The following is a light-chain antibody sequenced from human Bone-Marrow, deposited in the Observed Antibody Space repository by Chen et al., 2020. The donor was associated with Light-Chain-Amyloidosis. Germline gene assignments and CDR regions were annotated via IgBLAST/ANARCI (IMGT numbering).Light chain of an antibody. CDR2: DDR. Sequence: SYVLTQPSSVSVAPGQTATIACGGNNMGSTSVHWYQQTPGPAPLLVVYDDRDRPSGIPERLSGSNSGQTATLTISRVEAADEADYYCQVLARSSVRPVFGGGTKLTLL. CDR1: NMGSTS. J-gene: IGLJ3*02. V-gene: IGLV3-21*02. CDR3: QVLARSSVRPV.